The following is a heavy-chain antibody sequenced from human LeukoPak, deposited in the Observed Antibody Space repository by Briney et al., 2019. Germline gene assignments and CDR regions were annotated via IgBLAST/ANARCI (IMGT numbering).Heavy chain of an antibody. D-gene: IGHD2-2*01. CDR3: ARFMYCSSTSCSTAFDY. V-gene: IGHV1-69*04. J-gene: IGHJ4*02. CDR1: GGTFSSYA. CDR2: IIPILGIA. Sequence: SVKASCKASGGTFSSYAISWVRRAPGQGLEWMGRIIPILGIANYAQKFQGRVTITADKSTSTAYMELSSLRSEDTAVYYCARFMYCSSTSCSTAFDYWGQGTLVTVSS.